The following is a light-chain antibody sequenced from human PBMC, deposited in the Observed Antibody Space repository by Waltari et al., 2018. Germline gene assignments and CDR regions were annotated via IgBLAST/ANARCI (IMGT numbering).Light chain of an antibody. CDR3: QQRSNWPPV. Sequence: EIVLTQSPATLSLSPGERATLSCRASQSVSSYLAWYQQKPGQDPRLLIYDASNRATGIPARFSGSGSGTDFTLTISSLEPEDFAVYYCQQRSNWPPVFGPGTKVDIK. V-gene: IGKV3-11*01. J-gene: IGKJ3*01. CDR1: QSVSSY. CDR2: DAS.